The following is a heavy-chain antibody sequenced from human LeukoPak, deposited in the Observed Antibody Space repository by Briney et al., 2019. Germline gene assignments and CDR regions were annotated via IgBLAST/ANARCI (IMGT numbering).Heavy chain of an antibody. CDR3: ARWKRNYDFWSGYGYYFDY. D-gene: IGHD3-3*01. CDR1: GGSFSGYY. Sequence: SETLSLTCAVYGGSFSGYYWSWIRQPPGKGLEWVGEINHSGSTNYNPSLKSRVTISVDTSKNQFSLKLSSVTAADTAVYYCARWKRNYDFWSGYGYYFDYWGQGTLVTVSS. CDR2: INHSGST. J-gene: IGHJ4*02. V-gene: IGHV4-34*01.